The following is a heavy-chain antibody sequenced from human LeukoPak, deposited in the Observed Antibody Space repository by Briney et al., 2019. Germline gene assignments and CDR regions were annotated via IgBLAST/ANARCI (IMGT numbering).Heavy chain of an antibody. CDR2: IYYSGST. CDR3: ARAPRSGYSGYDLGYYFDY. V-gene: IGHV4-59*01. J-gene: IGHJ4*02. D-gene: IGHD5-12*01. CDR1: GGSFSGYY. Sequence: SETLSLTCAVYGGSFSGYYWSWIRQPPGKGLEWIGYIYYSGSTNYNPSLKSRVTISVDTSKNQFSLKLSSVTAADTAVYYCARAPRSGYSGYDLGYYFDYWGQGTLVTVSS.